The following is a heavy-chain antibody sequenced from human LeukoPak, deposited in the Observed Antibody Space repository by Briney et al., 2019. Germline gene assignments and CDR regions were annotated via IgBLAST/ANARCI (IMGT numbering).Heavy chain of an antibody. CDR2: IKQDGSEK. D-gene: IGHD6-19*01. CDR3: ARTTLAVAGTGYAFDI. Sequence: GGSLRLSCAASGSSFSSFWMSWVRQAPGKGLGWVANIKQDGSEKYYVDSVKGRFTISRDNAKNSLYLQMNSLRAEDTALYYCARTTLAVAGTGYAFDIWGQGTMVTVSS. J-gene: IGHJ3*02. V-gene: IGHV3-7*01. CDR1: GSSFSSFW.